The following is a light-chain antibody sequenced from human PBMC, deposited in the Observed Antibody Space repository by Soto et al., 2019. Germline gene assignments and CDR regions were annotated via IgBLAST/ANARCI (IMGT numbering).Light chain of an antibody. Sequence: QSVPTQPPSVSGAPGQRVTISCTGSSSNIGARYDVHWYQQLPGTAPKLLIYDNSNRPSGVPDRFSGSKSGTSASLAITGLQAEDEADYYCQSYDSSLSGSWVFGGGTKLTVL. CDR3: QSYDSSLSGSWV. J-gene: IGLJ3*02. CDR1: SSNIGARYD. V-gene: IGLV1-40*01. CDR2: DNS.